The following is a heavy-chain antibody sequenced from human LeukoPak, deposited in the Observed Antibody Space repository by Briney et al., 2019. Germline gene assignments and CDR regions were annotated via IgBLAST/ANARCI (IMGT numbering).Heavy chain of an antibody. CDR1: GFTFDDYG. CDR2: INWDGGST. J-gene: IGHJ4*02. Sequence: GESLRLSCEDSGFTFDDYGISWVRQAPGRGLEWVAGINWDGGSTFYADSVKGRFTISRDNAKNSLYLQMNSLRVEDTALYYCARELSSNSYNFGYWGQGTLVTVSS. D-gene: IGHD6-13*01. V-gene: IGHV3-20*04. CDR3: ARELSSNSYNFGY.